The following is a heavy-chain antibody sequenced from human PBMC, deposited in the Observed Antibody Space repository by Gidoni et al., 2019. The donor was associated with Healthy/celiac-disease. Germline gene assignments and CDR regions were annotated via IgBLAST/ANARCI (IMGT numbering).Heavy chain of an antibody. D-gene: IGHD2-15*01. V-gene: IGHV3-7*01. Sequence: EMQLVESGVGLVQPGGSLRLSCAASGFPFSSYWMSWVRQAPGKGLEWVANIKQDGSEKYYVDSVKGRFTISRGNAKNSLYLQMNSLRAEDTAVYYCARIDIVVVVADYWGQGTLVTVSS. CDR1: GFPFSSYW. CDR3: ARIDIVVVVADY. CDR2: IKQDGSEK. J-gene: IGHJ4*02.